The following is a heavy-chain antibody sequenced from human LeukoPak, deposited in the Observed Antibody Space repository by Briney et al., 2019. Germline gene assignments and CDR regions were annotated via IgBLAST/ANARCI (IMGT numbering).Heavy chain of an antibody. D-gene: IGHD2/OR15-2a*01. CDR2: INPDGNKK. Sequence: QPGGSLRLSCAVSGLTFSSSWMDWVRQAPGKGLEWVASINPDGNKKYSADSVKGRFTISRDNAENSLYLQMNSLRAEDTAVYYCARAARADCTSPTCHSWLAPWGQGTQVTVSS. V-gene: IGHV3-7*01. CDR3: ARAARADCTSPTCHSWLAP. CDR1: GLTFSSSW. J-gene: IGHJ5*02.